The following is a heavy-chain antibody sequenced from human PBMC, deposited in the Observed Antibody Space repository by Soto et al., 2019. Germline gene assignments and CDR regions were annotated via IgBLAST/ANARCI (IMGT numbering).Heavy chain of an antibody. V-gene: IGHV4-59*13. CDR2: THLTADT. D-gene: IGHD3-10*01. J-gene: IGHJ4*02. CDR3: ARVWPLGVRYFDY. CDR1: GGSISGSY. Sequence: SETLSLTCTVSGGSISGSYWSWIRQSPGEGLEWIAYTHLTADTTYNPSLKGRVTLSADTSKNQFSLKLRYVTAADTAVYYCARVWPLGVRYFDYWGQGTLVTVSS.